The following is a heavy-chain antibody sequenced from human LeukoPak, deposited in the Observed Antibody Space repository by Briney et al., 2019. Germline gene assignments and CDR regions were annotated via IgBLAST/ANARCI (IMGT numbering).Heavy chain of an antibody. Sequence: ASVKVSCKASGYTFTKYAINWVRQAPGQGLEWMGWISAYNGHTNYAQNLQGRVTMTTDTSTSTVYMELSSLRSEDTAVYYCARVLYRGIAAAGTGYWGQGTLVTVSS. D-gene: IGHD6-13*01. CDR3: ARVLYRGIAAAGTGY. CDR1: GYTFTKYA. V-gene: IGHV1-18*01. J-gene: IGHJ4*02. CDR2: ISAYNGHT.